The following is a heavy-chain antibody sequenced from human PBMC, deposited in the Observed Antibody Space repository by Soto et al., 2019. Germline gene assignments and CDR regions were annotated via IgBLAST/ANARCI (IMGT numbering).Heavy chain of an antibody. CDR2: INQSGST. Sequence: SETLSLTCAVYGGSFSGYYWSWIRQPPGKGLEWIGEINQSGSTNYNPSLRSRVTISEDKSKNQFSLKLTSVTAADTAIYYCASLGTAVATFDYWGQGTLVTVSS. CDR1: GGSFSGYY. CDR3: ASLGTAVATFDY. D-gene: IGHD4-4*01. J-gene: IGHJ4*02. V-gene: IGHV4-34*01.